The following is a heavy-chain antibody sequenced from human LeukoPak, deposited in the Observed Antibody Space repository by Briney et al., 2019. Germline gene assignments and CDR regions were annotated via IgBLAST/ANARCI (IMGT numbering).Heavy chain of an antibody. V-gene: IGHV4-4*07. D-gene: IGHD7-27*01. CDR3: ARGPPYTPGVLDV. CDR2: IYNSGTT. J-gene: IGHJ6*04. Sequence: SETLSLTCTVSGGSISSYYWSWIRQPAGKGLEWIGRIYNSGTTNYNPSLKSRVTILVDTSKNLFSLKLPSVTAADTPVYFCARGPPYTPGVLDVWGKGTTVTISS. CDR1: GGSISSYY.